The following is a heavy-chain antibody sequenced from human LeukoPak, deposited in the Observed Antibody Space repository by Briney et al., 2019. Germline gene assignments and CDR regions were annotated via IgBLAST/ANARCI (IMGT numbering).Heavy chain of an antibody. V-gene: IGHV1-69*04. CDR1: GGTFSSYA. Sequence: SVKVSCKASGGTFSSYAISWVRQAPGQGLEWMGRIIPILGIANYAQKFQGRVTITADKSTSTAYMELSSLRSEDTAVYYCARAGPNGDYHASEGKQLTYNWFDPWGQGTLVTVSS. CDR3: ARAGPNGDYHASEGKQLTYNWFDP. CDR2: IIPILGIA. J-gene: IGHJ5*02. D-gene: IGHD4-17*01.